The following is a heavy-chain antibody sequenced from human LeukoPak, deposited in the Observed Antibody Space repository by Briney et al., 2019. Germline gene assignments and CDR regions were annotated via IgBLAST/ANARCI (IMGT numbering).Heavy chain of an antibody. Sequence: PGRSLRLSCAASGFTFSSYGIHWVRQAPGKGLERVAVISYDGSNKFYADSVKGRFTISRDNSKNTLFLQMNSLRPEDTAVYYCAKDWGEATVTNWFDPWGQGTLVTVSS. V-gene: IGHV3-30*18. CDR3: AKDWGEATVTNWFDP. CDR2: ISYDGSNK. CDR1: GFTFSSYG. J-gene: IGHJ5*02. D-gene: IGHD4-11*01.